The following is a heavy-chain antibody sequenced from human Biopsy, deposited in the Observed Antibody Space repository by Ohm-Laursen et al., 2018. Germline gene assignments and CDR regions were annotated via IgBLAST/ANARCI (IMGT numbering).Heavy chain of an antibody. CDR1: GGTFSNYG. J-gene: IGHJ1*01. CDR3: ATKLAGYFHH. V-gene: IGHV1-69*06. Sequence: SVKVSCKAPGGTFSNYGVNWVRQAPGQGLEWLGGNIPILGTGNYAQKFQDRVTVAADTSTSTATMELRSLRSDDTAVYYCATKLAGYFHHWGQGTLVTVSS. CDR2: NIPILGTG.